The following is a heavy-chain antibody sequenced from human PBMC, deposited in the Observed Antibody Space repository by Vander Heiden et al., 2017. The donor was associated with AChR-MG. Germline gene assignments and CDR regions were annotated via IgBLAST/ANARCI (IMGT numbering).Heavy chain of an antibody. D-gene: IGHD1-26*01. CDR3: AGPYSGSYSDFDY. V-gene: IGHV3-33*01. J-gene: IGHJ4*02. CDR1: GFTFSSYG. Sequence: QVQLVESGGGVVQPGRSLRLSCAASGFTFSSYGMHWVRQAPGKGLEWVAVIWYDGSNKYYADSVKGRFTISRDNSKNTLYLQMNSLRAEDTAVYYCAGPYSGSYSDFDYWGQGTLVTVSS. CDR2: IWYDGSNK.